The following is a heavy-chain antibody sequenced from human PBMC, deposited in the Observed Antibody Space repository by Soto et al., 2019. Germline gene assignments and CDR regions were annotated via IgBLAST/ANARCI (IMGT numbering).Heavy chain of an antibody. CDR1: GYTFTSYD. V-gene: IGHV1-8*01. D-gene: IGHD4-4*01. J-gene: IGHJ6*02. CDR2: MNPNSGNT. CDR3: ASSHYSNYGLYYYYYGMDV. Sequence: QVQLVQSGAEVKKPGASVKVSCKASGYTFTSYDINWVRQATGQGLEWMGWMNPNSGNTGYAQKFQGRVTMTRNTSISTAYMELSSLRSEDPAVYYCASSHYSNYGLYYYYYGMDVWGQGTTVTVSS.